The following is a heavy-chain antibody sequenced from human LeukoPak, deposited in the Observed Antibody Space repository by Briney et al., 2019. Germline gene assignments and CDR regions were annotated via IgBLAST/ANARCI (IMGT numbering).Heavy chain of an antibody. D-gene: IGHD3-22*01. CDR2: IRSKANSYAT. CDR1: GFTFSGSA. V-gene: IGHV3-73*01. J-gene: IGHJ4*02. CDR3: AKDLSPNYYDSSGYSDY. Sequence: PGGSLRLSCAASGFTFSGSAMHWVRQASGKGLEWVGRIRSKANSYATAYAASVKGRFTISRDDSKNTAYLQMNSLKTEDTAVYYCAKDLSPNYYDSSGYSDYWGQGTLVTVSS.